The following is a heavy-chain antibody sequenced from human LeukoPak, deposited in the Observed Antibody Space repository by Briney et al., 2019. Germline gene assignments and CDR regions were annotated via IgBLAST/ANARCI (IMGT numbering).Heavy chain of an antibody. Sequence: GGSLRLSCAASGFTFSNYGMHWVRQAPGKGLEWVTFIRYDGSNKYYADSVKGRFTISRDDSKNTLYLQMNSLRPEDTAVYYCARSYYSDYVVDYWGQGTLVTVSS. CDR3: ARSYYSDYVVDY. CDR1: GFTFSNYG. J-gene: IGHJ4*02. CDR2: IRYDGSNK. V-gene: IGHV3-30*02. D-gene: IGHD4-11*01.